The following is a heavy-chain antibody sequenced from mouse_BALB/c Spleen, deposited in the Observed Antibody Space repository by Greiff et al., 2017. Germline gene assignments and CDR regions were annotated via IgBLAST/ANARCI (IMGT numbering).Heavy chain of an antibody. V-gene: IGHV1S81*02. D-gene: IGHD2-10*02. CDR2: INPSNGRT. CDR3: ARRKYGNYVGDY. J-gene: IGHJ4*01. CDR1: GYTFTSYW. Sequence: QVQLQQPGAELVKPGASVKLSCKASGYTFTSYWMHWVKQRPGQGLEWIGEINPSNGRTNYNEKFKSKATLTVDKSSSTAYMQLSSLTSEDSAVYYCARRKYGNYVGDYWGQGTSVTVSS.